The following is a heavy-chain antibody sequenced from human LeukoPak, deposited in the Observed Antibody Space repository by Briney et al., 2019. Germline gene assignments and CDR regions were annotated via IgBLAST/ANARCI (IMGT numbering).Heavy chain of an antibody. Sequence: PSQTLSLTCTVSGGSISSGGYYWSWVRQAPGKGLEWVSYISSSSSLIHYANSVKGRFTISRDNAKNSLYLQMNSLRDDDTAVYYCARRFENSGFDYAFDYWGQGTLVTVSS. CDR2: ISSSSSLI. D-gene: IGHD5-12*01. J-gene: IGHJ4*02. V-gene: IGHV3-11*06. CDR3: ARRFENSGFDYAFDY. CDR1: GGSISSGGYY.